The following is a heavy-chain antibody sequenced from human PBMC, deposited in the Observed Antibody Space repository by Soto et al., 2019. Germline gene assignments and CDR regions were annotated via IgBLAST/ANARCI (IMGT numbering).Heavy chain of an antibody. V-gene: IGHV3-53*01. Sequence: GGSLRLSCAGSGFSFSGKNYLTWVRQAPGKGLEWVSALYSSDGTYYADSVKGRFSVSRDNSKNTFYLQLHSLRPEDTALYFCATWLQREHAFDIWGLGTMVTVSS. CDR2: LYSSDGT. CDR1: GFSFSGKNY. CDR3: ATWLQREHAFDI. D-gene: IGHD1-1*01. J-gene: IGHJ3*02.